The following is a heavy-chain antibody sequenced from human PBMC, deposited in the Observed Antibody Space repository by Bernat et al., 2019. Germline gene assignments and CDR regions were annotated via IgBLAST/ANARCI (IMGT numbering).Heavy chain of an antibody. CDR2: LSYDGRNK. CDR3: AKGVVGTSLKRSPLDY. V-gene: IGHV3-30*18. D-gene: IGHD6-19*01. Sequence: QVQLVESGGGVVQPGRSLRLSCAASGFTFSSYGMHWVRQAPGKGLEWVAVLSYDGRNKARSYSVKGRFTISRANSKGTLSLQMNSLRAEATAVYYCAKGVVGTSLKRSPLDYWGQGTLVTVSS. J-gene: IGHJ4*02. CDR1: GFTFSSYG.